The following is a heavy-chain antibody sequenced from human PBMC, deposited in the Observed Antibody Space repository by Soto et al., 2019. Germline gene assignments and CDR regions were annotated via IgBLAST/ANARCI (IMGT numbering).Heavy chain of an antibody. CDR2: ISSSSSYI. J-gene: IGHJ3*02. V-gene: IGHV3-21*01. CDR3: ARTSGYLAFDI. D-gene: IGHD3-22*01. Sequence: GGSLRLFYTASGFTFRSYSMNWVRQAPGKGLEWVSSISSSSSYIYHADSVKGRFTISRDNAKNSLYLQMNSLRAEDTAVYYCARTSGYLAFDICGQGTMVTVSS. CDR1: GFTFRSYS.